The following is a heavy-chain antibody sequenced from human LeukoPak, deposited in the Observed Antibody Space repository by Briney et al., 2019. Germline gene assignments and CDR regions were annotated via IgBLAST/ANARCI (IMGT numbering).Heavy chain of an antibody. V-gene: IGHV4-39*07. CDR3: ARDEQGTRSDY. CDR1: GGSISSSSYY. D-gene: IGHD1/OR15-1a*01. J-gene: IGHJ4*02. CDR2: IYYSGST. Sequence: SETLSLTCTVSGGSISSSSYYWGWIRQPPGKGLEWIGSIYYSGSTYYNPSLKSRVTISVDTSKNQLSLRVNSVTAADTAIYYCARDEQGTRSDYWGQGTLVTVAS.